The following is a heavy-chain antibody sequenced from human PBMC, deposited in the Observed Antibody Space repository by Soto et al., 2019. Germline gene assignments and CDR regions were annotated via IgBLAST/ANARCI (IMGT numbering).Heavy chain of an antibody. V-gene: IGHV4-38-2*01. D-gene: IGHD3-22*01. Sequence: SETLSLTCAVSGYAISSGYYWGWLRQPPGKGLEWIGSTYHGGSTYYNPSLNSRVTLSIDMTNNHVSLILNSVTAADTAVYYCARVGPWVPYYYDSSPYTFENWFDPWGQGTLVTVSS. CDR1: GYAISSGYY. CDR3: ARVGPWVPYYYDSSPYTFENWFDP. J-gene: IGHJ5*02. CDR2: TYHGGST.